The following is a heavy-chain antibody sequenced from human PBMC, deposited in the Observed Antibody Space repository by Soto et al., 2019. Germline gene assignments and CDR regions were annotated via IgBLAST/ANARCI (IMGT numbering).Heavy chain of an antibody. Sequence: QVQLVESGGGVVQPGRSLRLSCAASGLTFSSYAMHWVRQAPGKGLEWVAVISYDGYNKYYADSVKGRFTISRDNSKNTLYRLMTSLSAEDTAAYYCAREHEALDSWGQGTLITVSS. CDR2: ISYDGYNK. CDR3: AREHEALDS. CDR1: GLTFSSYA. V-gene: IGHV3-30*03. J-gene: IGHJ5*01.